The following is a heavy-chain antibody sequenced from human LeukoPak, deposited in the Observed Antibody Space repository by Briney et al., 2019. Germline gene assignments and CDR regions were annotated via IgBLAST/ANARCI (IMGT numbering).Heavy chain of an antibody. CDR2: ISYDGSNK. V-gene: IGHV3-30*04. CDR3: ARDMSGGYYYYYGMDV. J-gene: IGHJ6*02. D-gene: IGHD3-3*01. Sequence: PGGSLRLSCAASGFTFSSYAMHWVRQAPGKGLEWVAVISYDGSNKYYADSVKGRFTISRDNSKNTLYLQMNSLRAEDTAVYYCARDMSGGYYYYYGMDVWGQGTTVTVSS. CDR1: GFTFSSYA.